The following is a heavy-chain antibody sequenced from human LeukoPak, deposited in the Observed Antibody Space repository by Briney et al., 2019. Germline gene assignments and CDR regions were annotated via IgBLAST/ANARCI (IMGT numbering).Heavy chain of an antibody. CDR1: GYTFTSYS. CDR3: ARTSFKLPDY. V-gene: IGHV7-4-1*02. D-gene: IGHD1-7*01. Sequence: ASVKVSCKASGYTFTSYSMNWVRQAPGQGLEWLGWINTNTGNPTYAQGFTGRFVFSLDTSVNTAYLQISSLKAEDTAVYYCARTSFKLPDYWGQGTLVTVSS. J-gene: IGHJ4*02. CDR2: INTNTGNP.